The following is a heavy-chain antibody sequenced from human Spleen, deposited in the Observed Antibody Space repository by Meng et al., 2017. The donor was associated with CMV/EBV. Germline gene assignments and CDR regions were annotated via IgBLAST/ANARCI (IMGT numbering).Heavy chain of an antibody. CDR1: GGTFSSYA. CDR3: ARLANLFGVISP. CDR2: IIPILGIA. J-gene: IGHJ5*02. D-gene: IGHD3-3*01. V-gene: IGHV1-69*10. Sequence: SVKVSCKASGGTFSSYAISWVRQAPGQGLEWMGGIIPILGIANYAQKFQGRVTITADKSTSTAYLQWSSLKASDTAMYYCARLANLFGVISPWGQGTLVTVSS.